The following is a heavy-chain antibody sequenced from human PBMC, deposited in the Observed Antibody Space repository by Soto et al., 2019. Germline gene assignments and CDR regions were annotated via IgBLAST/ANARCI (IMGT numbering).Heavy chain of an antibody. V-gene: IGHV1-69*13. CDR1: GGTFSSFG. CDR2: IIPVFGRP. D-gene: IGHD5-12*01. J-gene: IGHJ1*01. Sequence: SVKVSCKASGGTFSSFGISWVRQAPGQGLEWMGGIIPVFGRPNYAQRFRGRLTITADESTNTGYMELIDLTSEGTAVYYCAREGSGYNFWGQGTQVTVSS. CDR3: AREGSGYNF.